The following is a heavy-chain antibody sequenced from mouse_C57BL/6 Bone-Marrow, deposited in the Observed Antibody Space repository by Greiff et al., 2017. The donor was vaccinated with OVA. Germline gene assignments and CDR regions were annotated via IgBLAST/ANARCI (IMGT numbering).Heavy chain of an antibody. V-gene: IGHV5-12*01. CDR2: ISNGGGST. D-gene: IGHD1-1*01. J-gene: IGHJ3*01. Sequence: EVKLMESGGGLVQPGGSLKLSCAASGFTFSDYYMYWVRQTPEKSLEWVAYISNGGGSTYYPDTVKGRFTISRDNAKNTLYLQMSRLKSEDTAMYYRARQEKSGSSYWTGFAYWGQGTLVTVSA. CDR3: ARQEKSGSSYWTGFAY. CDR1: GFTFSDYY.